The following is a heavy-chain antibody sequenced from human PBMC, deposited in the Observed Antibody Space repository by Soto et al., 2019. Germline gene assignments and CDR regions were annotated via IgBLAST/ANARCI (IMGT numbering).Heavy chain of an antibody. CDR2: IIPIFGTA. J-gene: IGHJ6*02. CDR1: GGAFSSYA. Sequence: GASVKGSCKDSGGAFSSYAISWVRQAPGQGLEWMGGIIPIFGTANYAQKFQGRVTITADESTSTAYMELSSLRSEDTAVYYCAREKRPRIQLWLPDYYYGMDVWGQGTTVNVSS. V-gene: IGHV1-69*13. CDR3: AREKRPRIQLWLPDYYYGMDV. D-gene: IGHD5-18*01.